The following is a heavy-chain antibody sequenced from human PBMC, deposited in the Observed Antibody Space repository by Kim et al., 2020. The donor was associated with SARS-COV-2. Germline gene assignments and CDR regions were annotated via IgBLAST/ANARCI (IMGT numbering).Heavy chain of an antibody. V-gene: IGHV3-23*01. Sequence: ADSVKGRFTSSRDNSKNTLYRQMNSLRAEDTAVYYCAKETRLWFGDIVDYWGQGTLVTVSS. CDR3: AKETRLWFGDIVDY. D-gene: IGHD3-10*01. J-gene: IGHJ4*02.